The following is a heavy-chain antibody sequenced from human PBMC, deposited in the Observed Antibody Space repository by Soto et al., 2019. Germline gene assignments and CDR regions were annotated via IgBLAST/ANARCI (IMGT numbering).Heavy chain of an antibody. CDR2: ISAYNGNT. CDR3: ARGSGPDSYGVIRSWFDP. J-gene: IGHJ5*02. D-gene: IGHD5-18*01. V-gene: IGHV1-18*01. CDR1: GYTFTSYG. Sequence: QGKLVQSGAEVKKPGASVKVSCKASGYTFTSYGISGVRQAPGQGLEWMGWISAYNGNTNYAQKLQGRVTMTTDTSTSTASMELRSLRSDDTAVYYCARGSGPDSYGVIRSWFDPWGQGTLVTVSS.